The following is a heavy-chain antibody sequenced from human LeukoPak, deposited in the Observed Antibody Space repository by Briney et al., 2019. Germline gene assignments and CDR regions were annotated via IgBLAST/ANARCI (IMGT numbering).Heavy chain of an antibody. CDR3: ARDRGIAAAGGFDY. V-gene: IGHV3-48*03. CDR2: ISSSGSTI. CDR1: GFTFSSYE. D-gene: IGHD6-13*01. J-gene: IGHJ4*02. Sequence: GGSLRLSCAASGFTFSSYEMNWVRQAPGKGLEWVSYISSSGSTIYYADSVKGRFTISRDNAKNSLYLQMDSLRAEDTAVYYCARDRGIAAAGGFDYWGQGTLVTVSS.